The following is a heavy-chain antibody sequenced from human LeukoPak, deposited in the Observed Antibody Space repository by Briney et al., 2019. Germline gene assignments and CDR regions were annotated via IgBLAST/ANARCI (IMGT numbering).Heavy chain of an antibody. D-gene: IGHD3-22*01. CDR3: AKDTPAYDSSGYYYPYLDY. CDR2: IRYDGSNK. J-gene: IGHJ4*02. Sequence: PGGSLRLSCAASGFTFSSYGMHWVRQAPGKGLEWVTFIRYDGSNKHYTDSVKGRFTISRDNPKNTLYLQLNNLRAEDTALYYCAKDTPAYDSSGYYYPYLDYWGRGTLVTVSS. CDR1: GFTFSSYG. V-gene: IGHV3-30*02.